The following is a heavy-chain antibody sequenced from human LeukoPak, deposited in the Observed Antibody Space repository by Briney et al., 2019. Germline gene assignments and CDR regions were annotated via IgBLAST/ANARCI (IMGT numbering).Heavy chain of an antibody. V-gene: IGHV4-34*01. Sequence: SETLSLTCAVYGGSFSGYYWSWIRQPPGKGLEWIGEINHSGSTNYNPSLKSRVTISVDTSKNQFSLKLSSVTAADTAVYYCARQQRLWFNYWGQGTLVTVSS. CDR2: INHSGST. CDR1: GGSFSGYY. D-gene: IGHD3-10*01. CDR3: ARQQRLWFNY. J-gene: IGHJ4*02.